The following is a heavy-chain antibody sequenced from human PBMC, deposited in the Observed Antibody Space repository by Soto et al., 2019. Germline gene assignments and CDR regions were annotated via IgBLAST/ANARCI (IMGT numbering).Heavy chain of an antibody. CDR3: ARPTDYSNYGYYYYGMDV. D-gene: IGHD4-4*01. Sequence: GESLKISCKGSGYSFTSYWISWVRQMPGKGLEWMGRIDPSDSYTNYSPSFQGHVTISADKSISTAYLQWSSLKASDTAMYYCARPTDYSNYGYYYYGMDVGGQGTTVTVSS. CDR2: IDPSDSYT. V-gene: IGHV5-10-1*01. CDR1: GYSFTSYW. J-gene: IGHJ6*02.